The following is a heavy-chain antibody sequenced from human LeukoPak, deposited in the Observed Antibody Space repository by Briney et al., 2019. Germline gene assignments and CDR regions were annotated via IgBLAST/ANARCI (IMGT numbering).Heavy chain of an antibody. CDR3: AKGLNYYDSSGSDFSFDY. J-gene: IGHJ4*02. Sequence: SGGSLRLSCAVSGFTFSDYYMSWIRQAPGKGLEWVSYISSGGSTISHADSVKGRFTISRDNAENSLYLQMNSLRAEDTAVYYCAKGLNYYDSSGSDFSFDYWGQGTLVTVSS. CDR1: GFTFSDYY. CDR2: ISSGGSTI. V-gene: IGHV3-11*01. D-gene: IGHD3-22*01.